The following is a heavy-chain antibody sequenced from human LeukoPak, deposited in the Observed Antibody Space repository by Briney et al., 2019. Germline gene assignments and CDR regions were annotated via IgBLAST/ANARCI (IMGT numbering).Heavy chain of an antibody. D-gene: IGHD3-22*01. CDR1: GYTFTSYG. V-gene: IGHV1-18*01. CDR2: ISAYNGNT. CDR3: ARDLRGYYYDSSGYYSP. Sequence: VASVKVSCKASGYTFTSYGISWVRQAPGQGLEWMGWISAYNGNTNYAQKLQGRVTMTTDTSTSTAYMELRSLRSDDTAVYYCARDLRGYYYDSSGYYSPWGQGTLVTVS. J-gene: IGHJ4*02.